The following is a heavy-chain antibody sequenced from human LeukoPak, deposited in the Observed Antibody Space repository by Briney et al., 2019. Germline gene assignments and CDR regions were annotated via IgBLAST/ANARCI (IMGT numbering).Heavy chain of an antibody. V-gene: IGHV3-23*01. CDR3: AKDSAAMVMMALYYFDY. CDR1: GFTFSSYW. Sequence: PGGSLRLSCAASGFTFSSYWMSWVRQAPGKGLEWVSAISGSGGSTYYADSVKGRFTISRDNSKNTLYLQMNSLRAEDTAVYYCAKDSAAMVMMALYYFDYWGQGTLVTVSS. J-gene: IGHJ4*02. D-gene: IGHD5-18*01. CDR2: ISGSGGST.